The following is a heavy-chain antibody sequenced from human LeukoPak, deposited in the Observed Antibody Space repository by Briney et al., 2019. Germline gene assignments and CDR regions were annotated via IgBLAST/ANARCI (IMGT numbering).Heavy chain of an antibody. CDR1: GFTFSSYW. V-gene: IGHV3-7*01. Sequence: GGSLRLSCAASGFTFSSYWMNWVRQAPGKGLEWVANIKKDGSERYYVDSVKGRFTISRDNTKKSLYLQMNTLRAEDTAVYYCARDLAGPPQEAFDIWGHGTMVTVSS. CDR3: ARDLAGPPQEAFDI. J-gene: IGHJ3*02. CDR2: IKKDGSER.